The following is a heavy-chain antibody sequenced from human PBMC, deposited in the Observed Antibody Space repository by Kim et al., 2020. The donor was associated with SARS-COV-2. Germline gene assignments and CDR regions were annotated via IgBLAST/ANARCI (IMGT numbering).Heavy chain of an antibody. Sequence: LKRRVTISVDTTKNQFSLKLSSVTAADTAVYYCARTKRITIFGVVQWFDPWGQGTLVTVSS. J-gene: IGHJ5*02. D-gene: IGHD3-3*01. V-gene: IGHV4-30-2*05. CDR3: ARTKRITIFGVVQWFDP.